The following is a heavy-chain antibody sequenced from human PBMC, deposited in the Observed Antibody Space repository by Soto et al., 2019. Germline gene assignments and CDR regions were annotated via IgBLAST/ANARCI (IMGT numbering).Heavy chain of an antibody. D-gene: IGHD3-3*01. J-gene: IGHJ4*02. CDR2: IYYRGST. V-gene: IGHV4-59*08. Sequence: VQLQESGPGLVKPSETLSLTCTVSGGSISSYYWSWIRQPPGKGLEWIGYIYYRGSTNYNPSLKSRVTISVDTSKNQFSLKLSSVTAADTAVYYCARLFTIFRVFDYWGQGTLVTVSS. CDR3: ARLFTIFRVFDY. CDR1: GGSISSYY.